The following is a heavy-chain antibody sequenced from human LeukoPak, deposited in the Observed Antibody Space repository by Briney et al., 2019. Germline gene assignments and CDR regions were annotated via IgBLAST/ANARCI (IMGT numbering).Heavy chain of an antibody. V-gene: IGHV3-53*01. J-gene: IGHJ4*02. Sequence: GGSLRLSCAASGLTVTSNHMSWVRQAPGKGLEWVSLIKSDGTTEYADSVKGRFTISRDNSKNTLFLQMNSLRVEDTAVYYCAQLRRGYWGRGTPVSVSS. CDR1: GLTVTSNH. CDR2: IKSDGTT. CDR3: AQLRRGY.